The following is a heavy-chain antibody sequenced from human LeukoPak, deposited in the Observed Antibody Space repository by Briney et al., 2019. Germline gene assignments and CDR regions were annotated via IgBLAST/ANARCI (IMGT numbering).Heavy chain of an antibody. CDR2: ISAYNGNT. CDR1: GYTFTSYG. J-gene: IGHJ4*02. Sequence: APVKVSCKASGYTFTSYGISWVRQAPGQGLEWMGWISAYNGNTNYAQKLQGRVTMTTDTSTSTAYMELRSLRSDDTAVYYCARVDYSGYDYSLDYWGQGTLVTVSS. CDR3: ARVDYSGYDYSLDY. V-gene: IGHV1-18*01. D-gene: IGHD5-12*01.